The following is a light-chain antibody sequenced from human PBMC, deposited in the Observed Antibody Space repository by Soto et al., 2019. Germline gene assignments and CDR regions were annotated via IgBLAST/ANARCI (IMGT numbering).Light chain of an antibody. Sequence: AIRMTQSPSSFSASTGDRVTITCRASQGISSYLAWYQQKPGKAPKLLLYAASTLQSGVPSRFIGSGSGTDFTLTISCLQSEDFATYYCQQYYSYPLYTFGQGTKLEIK. J-gene: IGKJ2*01. V-gene: IGKV1-8*01. CDR1: QGISSY. CDR3: QQYYSYPLYT. CDR2: AAS.